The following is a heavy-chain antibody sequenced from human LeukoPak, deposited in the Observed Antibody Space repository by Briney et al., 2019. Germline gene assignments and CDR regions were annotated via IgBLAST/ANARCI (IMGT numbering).Heavy chain of an antibody. V-gene: IGHV1-18*01. J-gene: IGHJ4*02. CDR2: ISAYNGNT. CDR3: ARAHYYDSSDTVWY. D-gene: IGHD3-22*01. Sequence: ASVKVSCKASGYTFTSYGIIWVRQAPGQGLEWMGWISAYNGNTNYAQELQGRVTMTTDTSTSTAYMELRSLRSDDTAVYYCARAHYYDSSDTVWYWGQGTLVTVSS. CDR1: GYTFTSYG.